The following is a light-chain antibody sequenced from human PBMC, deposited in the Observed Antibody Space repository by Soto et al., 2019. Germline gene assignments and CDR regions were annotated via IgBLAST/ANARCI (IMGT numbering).Light chain of an antibody. Sequence: DIQMTQSPSSLSASVGDRVTITCQASQDINNYLNWYQQKPGKAPNLLIYDASNLETGVPSRFSGSGSGSEFTLTISGLQSEDFAVYYCQQYNDRPPITFGQGTRLEIK. J-gene: IGKJ5*01. CDR2: DAS. CDR3: QQYNDRPPIT. V-gene: IGKV1-33*01. CDR1: QDINNY.